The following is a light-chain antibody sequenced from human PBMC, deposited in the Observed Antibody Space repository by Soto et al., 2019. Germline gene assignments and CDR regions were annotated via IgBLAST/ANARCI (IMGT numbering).Light chain of an antibody. CDR2: EVS. Sequence: QSVLTQPPSASGAPGQSVTISCTGTSSDVGGYNYVSWYQQHAGKHPKRMIYEVSSRPSGVPDRFSGSKSGNTASLTVSGLQYDDEADYDCSSYAGSNNYVVFGGGNKVTV. CDR1: SSDVGGYNY. CDR3: SSYAGSNNYVV. V-gene: IGLV2-8*01. J-gene: IGLJ2*01.